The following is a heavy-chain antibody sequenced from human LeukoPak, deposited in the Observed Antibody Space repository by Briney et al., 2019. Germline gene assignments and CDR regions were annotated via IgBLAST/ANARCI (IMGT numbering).Heavy chain of an antibody. V-gene: IGHV3-23*01. CDR3: AKANYYDSSGYYENLDY. D-gene: IGHD3-22*01. Sequence: GGSLRLSCAASGFTFSTYAMSWVRQAPGKGLEWVSAISGSGGTTYYADSVKGRFTISRDNSKNAVYLQMNSLRAEDTAVYYCAKANYYDSSGYYENLDYWGQGTLDTVSS. CDR1: GFTFSTYA. J-gene: IGHJ4*02. CDR2: ISGSGGTT.